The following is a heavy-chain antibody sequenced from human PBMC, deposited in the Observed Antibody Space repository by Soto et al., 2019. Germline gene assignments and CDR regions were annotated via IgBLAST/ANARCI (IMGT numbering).Heavy chain of an antibody. Sequence: SETLSLTCTVSGGSISSGCYYWSWIRQHPGKGLEWIGYIYYSGSTYYNPSLKSRVTISVDTSKNQFSLKLSSVTAADTAVYYCARGTRTAAFDIWGQGTMVTVSS. CDR3: ARGTRTAAFDI. CDR1: GGSISSGCYY. CDR2: IYYSGST. V-gene: IGHV4-31*03. J-gene: IGHJ3*02.